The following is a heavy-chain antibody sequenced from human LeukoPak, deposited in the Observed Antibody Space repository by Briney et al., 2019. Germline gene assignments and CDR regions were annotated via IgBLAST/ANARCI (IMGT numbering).Heavy chain of an antibody. J-gene: IGHJ4*02. CDR3: ARTMVRGVIVPGY. Sequence: GRSLRLSCAASGFTFSSYAMHWVRQAPGKGLEWVAVISYDGSNKYYADSVKGRFTISRDNSKNTLYLQMNSLRAEDTAVYYCARTMVRGVIVPGYWGQGTLVTVSS. CDR1: GFTFSSYA. V-gene: IGHV3-30-3*01. D-gene: IGHD3-10*01. CDR2: ISYDGSNK.